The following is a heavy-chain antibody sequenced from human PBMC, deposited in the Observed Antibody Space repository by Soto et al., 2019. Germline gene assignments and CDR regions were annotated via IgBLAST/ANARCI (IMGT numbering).Heavy chain of an antibody. CDR2: VSSSGTT. V-gene: IGHV4-59*01. J-gene: IGHJ4*02. Sequence: PSETLSLTCTVSGGSISSYYWNWIRQPPGKGLEWIGFVSSSGTTDYNPSLNSRLTMSIDASKNQFSLKLSSVTAADTAVYYCARSSGWSEDWGPGTRVTVSS. D-gene: IGHD6-19*01. CDR3: ARSSGWSED. CDR1: GGSISSYY.